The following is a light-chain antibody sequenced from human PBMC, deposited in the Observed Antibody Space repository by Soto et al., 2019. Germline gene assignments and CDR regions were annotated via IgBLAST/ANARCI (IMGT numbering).Light chain of an antibody. J-gene: IGKJ5*01. Sequence: EIVMTQSPATLSVSPGERATLSCRASQNINSNLAWYQQKPGQAPRLLIYGASTRATGLPPRFSGSGSGTEFTLTISSLQSEDFAVYFCQQYNNWPPITFGQGTRLEIK. CDR2: GAS. V-gene: IGKV3-15*01. CDR1: QNINSN. CDR3: QQYNNWPPIT.